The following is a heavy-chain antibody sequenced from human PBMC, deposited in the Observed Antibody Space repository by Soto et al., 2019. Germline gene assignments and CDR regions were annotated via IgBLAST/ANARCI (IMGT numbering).Heavy chain of an antibody. V-gene: IGHV3-30-3*01. CDR3: ARNFLYFDWSGALDM. J-gene: IGHJ3*02. Sequence: GGSLRLSCAASGFTFSSYAMLWVRQAPGKGLEWVAVISCDGRNKNYSATVRVQFTISRYNSKNTVYLEVNSLRGEDTAVYRCARNFLYFDWSGALDMWGQGTMVTVSS. CDR1: GFTFSSYA. CDR2: ISCDGRNK. D-gene: IGHD3-9*01.